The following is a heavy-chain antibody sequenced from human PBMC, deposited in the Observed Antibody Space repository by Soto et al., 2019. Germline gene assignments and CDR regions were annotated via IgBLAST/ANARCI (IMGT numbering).Heavy chain of an antibody. CDR3: AKGGSSSRRYYYYGMDV. J-gene: IGHJ6*02. CDR1: GFTFSSYG. D-gene: IGHD2-2*01. V-gene: IGHV3-30*18. Sequence: QVQLVESGGGVVQPGRSPRLSCAASGFTFSSYGMHWVRQAPGKGLEWVAVISYDGSNKYYADSVKGRFTISRDNSKNTLYLQMNSLRAEDTAVYYCAKGGSSSRRYYYYGMDVWGQGTTVTVSS. CDR2: ISYDGSNK.